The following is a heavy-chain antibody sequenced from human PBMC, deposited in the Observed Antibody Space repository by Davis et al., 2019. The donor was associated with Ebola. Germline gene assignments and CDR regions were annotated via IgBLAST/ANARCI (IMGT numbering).Heavy chain of an antibody. CDR1: GGSFSGYY. Sequence: SETLSLTCAVYGGSFSGYYWSWIRQPPGKGLEWIGEINHSGSTNYNPSLKSRVTMSVDKSKNQFSLRLTSVTAADTAMYYCAAVPTLWGQGTLVTVSS. CDR2: INHSGST. V-gene: IGHV4-34*01. D-gene: IGHD3-16*01. J-gene: IGHJ4*02. CDR3: AAVPTL.